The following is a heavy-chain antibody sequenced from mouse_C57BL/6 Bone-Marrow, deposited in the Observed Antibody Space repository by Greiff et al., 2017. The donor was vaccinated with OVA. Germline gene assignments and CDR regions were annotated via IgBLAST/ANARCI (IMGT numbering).Heavy chain of an antibody. D-gene: IGHD2-10*02. CDR3: ARGRYGSYAMDY. CDR1: GFNIKDYY. J-gene: IGHJ4*01. CDR2: IDPEDGET. Sequence: EVQLQQSGAELVKPGASVKLSCTASGFNIKDYYMHWVKQRTEQGLEWIGRIDPEDGETKYAPKFPGKATITADTSSNTAYLQLSSLTSEDTAVYYCARGRYGSYAMDYWGQGTSVTVSS. V-gene: IGHV14-2*01.